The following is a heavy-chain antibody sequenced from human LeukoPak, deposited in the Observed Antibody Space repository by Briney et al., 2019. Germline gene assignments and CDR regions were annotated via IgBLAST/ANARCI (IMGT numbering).Heavy chain of an antibody. CDR2: ISAYNGNT. V-gene: IGHV1-18*04. CDR3: AREWGIWAGNGFDY. CDR1: GYTFTSYY. Sequence: GASVKVSCKASGYTFTSYYMHWVRQAPGQGLEWMGWISAYNGNTNYAQKLQGRVTMTTDTSTSTAYMELRSLRSDDTAVYYCAREWGIWAGNGFDYWGQGTLVTVSS. J-gene: IGHJ4*02. D-gene: IGHD3/OR15-3a*01.